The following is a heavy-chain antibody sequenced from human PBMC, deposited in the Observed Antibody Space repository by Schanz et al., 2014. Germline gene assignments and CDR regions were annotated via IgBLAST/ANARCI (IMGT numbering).Heavy chain of an antibody. CDR3: ARGRIATYRYNSPGAFDI. D-gene: IGHD3-16*02. V-gene: IGHV1-18*01. J-gene: IGHJ3*02. CDR2: INAHTGNT. Sequence: QVQLVQSGAEVKKPGASVKVSCKASGYIFGSHGMTLVRQAPGQGPELMGWINAHTGNTQYAQKFQGRVNMTRDTVTTTVHLELTRLRTDDAAVYYCARGRIATYRYNSPGAFDIWGQGTRVTVSS. CDR1: GYIFGSHG.